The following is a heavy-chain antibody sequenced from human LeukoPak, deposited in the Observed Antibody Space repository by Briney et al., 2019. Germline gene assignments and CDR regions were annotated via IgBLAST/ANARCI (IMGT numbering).Heavy chain of an antibody. CDR3: ARVAYYYDSSGPDAFDI. Sequence: SETLSLTCTVSGGSISNYYWSWIRQPPGKGLERIGYIYYSGSTNDNPSLKSRVTISIDTSKNQFSLKLSSVTAADTAVYYCARVAYYYDSSGPDAFDIWGQGTMVTVSS. CDR2: IYYSGST. V-gene: IGHV4-59*01. CDR1: GGSISNYY. J-gene: IGHJ3*02. D-gene: IGHD3-22*01.